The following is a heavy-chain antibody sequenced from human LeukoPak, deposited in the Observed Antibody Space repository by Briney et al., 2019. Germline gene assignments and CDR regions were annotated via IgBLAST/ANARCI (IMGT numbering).Heavy chain of an antibody. CDR1: GFSFSNYW. V-gene: IGHV3-64*01. CDR3: ARSQGGYSDY. J-gene: IGHJ4*02. CDR2: ISGDGVST. Sequence: GGSLRLSCAASGFSFSNYWMHWVRQAPGKGLDCVAAISGDGVSTSYGNSVKGRFTISRDNSKNTLYLQMGSLTTEDMAVYYCARSQGGYSDYWGQGTLVTVSS.